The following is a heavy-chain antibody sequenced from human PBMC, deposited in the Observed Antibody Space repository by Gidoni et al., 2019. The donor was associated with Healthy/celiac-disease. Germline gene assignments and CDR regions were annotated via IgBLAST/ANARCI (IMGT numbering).Heavy chain of an antibody. CDR2: ISSSSSYI. CDR3: ARAVGTTVTYYFDY. Sequence: EVQLVESGGGLVKPGGSLRLSCAASGFTFSSYSMNWVRQAPGKGLEWVSSISSSSSYIYYADSVKGRFTISRDNAKNSLYLQMNSLRAEDTAVYYCARAVGTTVTYYFDYWGQRTLVTVSS. V-gene: IGHV3-21*01. CDR1: GFTFSSYS. D-gene: IGHD4-4*01. J-gene: IGHJ4*02.